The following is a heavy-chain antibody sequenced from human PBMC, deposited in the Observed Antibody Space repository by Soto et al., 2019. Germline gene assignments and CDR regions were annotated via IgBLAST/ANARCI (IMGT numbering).Heavy chain of an antibody. D-gene: IGHD3-10*01. J-gene: IGHJ4*02. CDR2: INAGNGNT. Sequence: ASVKVSCKASGYTFTSYAMHWVRHAPGQRXEWMGWINAGNGNTKYSQKFQGRVTITRDTSASTAYMELSSLRSEDTAVYYCARDVEYYYGSGSFGSGYFDYWGQGTLVTVSS. CDR3: ARDVEYYYGSGSFGSGYFDY. CDR1: GYTFTSYA. V-gene: IGHV1-3*01.